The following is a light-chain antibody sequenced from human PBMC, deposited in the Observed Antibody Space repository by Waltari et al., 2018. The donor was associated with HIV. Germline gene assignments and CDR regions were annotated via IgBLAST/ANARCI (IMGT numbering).Light chain of an antibody. J-gene: IGKJ2*01. Sequence: EIVLTQSPATLSLSPGERATLSCRASQSVSIYLAWYQQKPGQAPRLLIYDASNRATGIPARFSGSGSGTDFTLTISSLEPEDFAVYYCQQRGNWPRGYTFGQGTKLEIK. V-gene: IGKV3-11*01. CDR1: QSVSIY. CDR3: QQRGNWPRGYT. CDR2: DAS.